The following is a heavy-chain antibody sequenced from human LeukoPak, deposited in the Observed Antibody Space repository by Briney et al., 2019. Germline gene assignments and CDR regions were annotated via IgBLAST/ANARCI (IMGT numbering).Heavy chain of an antibody. V-gene: IGHV1-69*04. CDR2: IIPIFGIA. CDR3: ARDSGGRGAAAVYLNAFDI. J-gene: IGHJ3*02. D-gene: IGHD6-13*01. Sequence: SVKVSCKASGGSFNNYAISWVRQAPGQGLEWMGRIIPIFGIANSAQKFQGRVTITADKSTSTAYMELSSLRSEDTAVYYCARDSGGRGAAAVYLNAFDIWGQGTMVTVSS. CDR1: GGSFNNYA.